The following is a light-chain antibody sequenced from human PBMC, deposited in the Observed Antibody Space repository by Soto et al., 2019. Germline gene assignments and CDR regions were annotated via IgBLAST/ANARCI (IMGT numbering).Light chain of an antibody. J-gene: IGKJ5*01. CDR1: QSVSRGY. CDR2: GAS. Sequence: EIVLTQSPGTLSLSPGERAALSCRASQSVSRGYLAWYQQKPGQAPRLLVYGASNRTTGIPDRFSGSGSGADFTLIITRLAPEDFAVYYCQQYATSPITYGQGTRLDI. CDR3: QQYATSPIT. V-gene: IGKV3-20*01.